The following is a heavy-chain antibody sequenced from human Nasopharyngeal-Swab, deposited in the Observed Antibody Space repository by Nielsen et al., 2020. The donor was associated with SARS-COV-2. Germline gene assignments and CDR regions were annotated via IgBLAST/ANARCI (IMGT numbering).Heavy chain of an antibody. CDR2: ISYDGNYK. CDR1: GFTLRKYV. J-gene: IGHJ4*02. V-gene: IGHV3-30-3*01. Sequence: SCTASGFTLRKYVMYWVRQAPGMGLEWVASISYDGNYKSYADSVKGRFTVSRDDSENTLYLQVSSLKTEDTAVYYCAAGSDYWGQGTLVTVSS. CDR3: AAGSDY. D-gene: IGHD2-15*01.